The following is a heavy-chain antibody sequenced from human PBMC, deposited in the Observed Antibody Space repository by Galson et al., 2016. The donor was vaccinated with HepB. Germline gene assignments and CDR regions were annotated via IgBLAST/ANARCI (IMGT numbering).Heavy chain of an antibody. D-gene: IGHD2-15*01. CDR1: GFTFSDSA. CDR2: IRSKANSYAT. Sequence: SLRLSCAASGFTFSDSAMHWARQASGKGLEWVGRIRSKANSYATAYGASVKGRFTISRDDSENTAYLQMNSLKAEDTAVYYCTTGEAIVGAAYMRDAFDIWGPGTMVTVSS. CDR3: TTGEAIVGAAYMRDAFDI. V-gene: IGHV3-73*01. J-gene: IGHJ3*02.